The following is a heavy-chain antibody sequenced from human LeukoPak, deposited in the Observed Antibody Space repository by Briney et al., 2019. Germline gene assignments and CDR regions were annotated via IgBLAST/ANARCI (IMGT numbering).Heavy chain of an antibody. Sequence: SGTLSLTCAVSGGSISSSNWWSWVRQPPGKGLEWIGEIYHSGSTNYNPSLKSRVTISVDKSKNQYSLKLSSVTAADTAVYYCARALSSSWYYFDYWGQETLVTVSS. J-gene: IGHJ4*02. V-gene: IGHV4-4*02. CDR3: ARALSSSWYYFDY. D-gene: IGHD6-13*01. CDR1: GGSISSSNW. CDR2: IYHSGST.